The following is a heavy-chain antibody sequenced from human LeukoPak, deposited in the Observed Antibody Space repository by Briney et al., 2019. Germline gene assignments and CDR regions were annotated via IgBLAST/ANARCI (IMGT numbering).Heavy chain of an antibody. CDR2: ISYDGSNK. CDR3: ARARDEWELLWGLPDY. CDR1: GFTFSSYA. J-gene: IGHJ4*02. D-gene: IGHD1-26*01. V-gene: IGHV3-30-3*01. Sequence: GGSLRLSCAASGFTFSSYAMHWVRRAPGKGLEWVAVISYDGSNKYYADSVKGRFTISRDNSKNMLYLQMNSLRAEDTAVYYCARARDEWELLWGLPDYWGQGTLVTVSS.